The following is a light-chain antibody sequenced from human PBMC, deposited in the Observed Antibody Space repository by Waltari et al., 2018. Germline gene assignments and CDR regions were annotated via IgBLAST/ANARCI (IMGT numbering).Light chain of an antibody. CDR2: LNSGGSH. Sequence: QVVLTQSPSASASLGASVKPTCPLSGGHSGYAIAWHQQQPEKGPRYLMKLNSGGSHTKGDGIPDRFSGSSSGAERYLTISSLQSEDEADYYCQTWGTGIRVFGGGTRLTVL. V-gene: IGLV4-69*01. CDR1: GGHSGYA. J-gene: IGLJ3*02. CDR3: QTWGTGIRV.